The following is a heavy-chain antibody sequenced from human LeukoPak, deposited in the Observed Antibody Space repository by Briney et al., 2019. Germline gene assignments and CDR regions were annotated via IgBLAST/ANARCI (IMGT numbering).Heavy chain of an antibody. Sequence: SETLSLTCTVSGGSISSYYWSWIRQPPGKGLEWIGYIYYSGSTNYNPSLKSRVTISVDTSKNQFSLKLSSVTAADTAVYYCASYPTSRTRPTYGMDVWGQGTTVTVSS. CDR2: IYYSGST. J-gene: IGHJ6*02. V-gene: IGHV4-59*01. CDR1: GGSISSYY. D-gene: IGHD2-2*01. CDR3: ASYPTSRTRPTYGMDV.